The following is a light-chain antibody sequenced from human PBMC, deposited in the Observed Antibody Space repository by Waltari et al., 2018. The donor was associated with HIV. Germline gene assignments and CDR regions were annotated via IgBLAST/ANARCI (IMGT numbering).Light chain of an antibody. Sequence: DIVMTQSPASLAVSLGERATINCKSNQSLLLNLNNKTYLTWYQQKPGQSPKLLLYWASTRESGVPDRFSGSGSGTDFNLTISSLQAEDVATYYCQQCYSTPWTFGRGTKVEI. V-gene: IGKV4-1*01. J-gene: IGKJ1*01. CDR3: QQCYSTPWT. CDR2: WAS. CDR1: QSLLLNLNNKTY.